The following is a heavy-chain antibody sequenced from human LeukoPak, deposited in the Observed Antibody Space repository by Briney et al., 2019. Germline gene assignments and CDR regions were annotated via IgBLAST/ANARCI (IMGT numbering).Heavy chain of an antibody. Sequence: GGSLRLSCAASGFPFSSYAMSWVRQAPGKGLEWVSTISSSGGSTYYADSVKGRFTISRDNSKNTLYLQVNSLRAEDTAVYYCAKDLITVAGNRFDYWGQGTLSPSP. V-gene: IGHV3-23*01. D-gene: IGHD6-19*01. CDR3: AKDLITVAGNRFDY. J-gene: IGHJ4*02. CDR1: GFPFSSYA. CDR2: ISSSGGST.